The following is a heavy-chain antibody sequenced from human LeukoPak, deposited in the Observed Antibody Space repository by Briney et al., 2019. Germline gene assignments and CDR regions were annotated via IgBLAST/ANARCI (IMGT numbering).Heavy chain of an antibody. V-gene: IGHV3-48*03. J-gene: IGHJ6*02. Sequence: GGSLRLSCAASGFTFSSYEMNWVRQAPGKGLEWVSYISSSGSTIYYADYVKGRFTISRDNAKSSLYLQMNSLRAEDTAVYYCARDLGCDWVCMDVWGQGTTVTVSS. CDR3: ARDLGCDWVCMDV. D-gene: IGHD7-27*01. CDR2: ISSSGSTI. CDR1: GFTFSSYE.